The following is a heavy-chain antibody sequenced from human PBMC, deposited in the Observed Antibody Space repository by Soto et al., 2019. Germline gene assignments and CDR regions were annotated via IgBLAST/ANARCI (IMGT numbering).Heavy chain of an antibody. CDR1: GFTFSSYS. V-gene: IGHV3-21*01. Sequence: PGGSLRLSCAASGFTFSSYSMNWVRQAPGKGLEWVSSISSSSSYIYYADSVKGRFTISRDNAKNSLYLQMNSLRAEDTTVYYCARGVAYYDSSGYVFDYWGQGTLVTVSS. CDR3: ARGVAYYDSSGYVFDY. D-gene: IGHD3-22*01. CDR2: ISSSSSYI. J-gene: IGHJ4*02.